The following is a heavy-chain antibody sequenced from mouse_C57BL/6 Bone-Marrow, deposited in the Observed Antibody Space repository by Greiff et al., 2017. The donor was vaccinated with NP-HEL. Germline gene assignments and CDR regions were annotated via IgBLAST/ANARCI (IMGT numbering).Heavy chain of an antibody. J-gene: IGHJ2*01. CDR3: ASMDEDDY. Sequence: EVQLQQSGAELVKPGASVKLSCTASGFNITDYYMHWVKQRTEQGLEWIGRIDPEDGETKYAANFQGKATITADTSSNTAYLQLSSLTSEDTAVYDCASMDEDDYWGQGTTLTVSA. V-gene: IGHV14-2*01. CDR1: GFNITDYY. CDR2: IDPEDGET.